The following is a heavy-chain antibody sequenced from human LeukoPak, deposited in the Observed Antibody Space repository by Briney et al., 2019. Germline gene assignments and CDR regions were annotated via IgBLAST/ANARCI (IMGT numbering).Heavy chain of an antibody. D-gene: IGHD3-10*01. V-gene: IGHV3-23*01. CDR1: GFTFGNYG. CDR3: AKEMGSSQPFDY. J-gene: IGHJ4*02. CDR2: ISASGGNT. Sequence: PGGSLRLSCGASGFTFGNYGLGWVRHAPGKGLEWVSAISASGGNTYYADSVRGRFTISRDSSKNTLYLQMNSLRAEDTALYYCAKEMGSSQPFDYWGQGTLVTVSS.